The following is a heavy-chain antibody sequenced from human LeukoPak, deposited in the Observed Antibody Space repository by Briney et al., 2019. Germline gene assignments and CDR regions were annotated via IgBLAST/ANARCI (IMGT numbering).Heavy chain of an antibody. CDR1: GFTFSSYS. Sequence: GGSVRLSCAASGFTFSSYSMNWVRQATGRGLEWVSSSSGRRSYICYTDGVERRFTSTRNNAKNSLYLQMNSQRAEDTAVYYCARVERQQLVYDYRGQGTLVTVSS. J-gene: IGHJ4*02. V-gene: IGHV3-21*01. D-gene: IGHD6-13*01. CDR2: SSGRRSYI. CDR3: ARVERQQLVYDY.